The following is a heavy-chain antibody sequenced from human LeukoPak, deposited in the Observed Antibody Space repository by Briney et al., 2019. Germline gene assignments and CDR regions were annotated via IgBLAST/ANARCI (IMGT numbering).Heavy chain of an antibody. CDR3: ARYASGSFFAFDI. V-gene: IGHV4-38-2*01. CDR2: IYHSGSP. CDR1: GYSISSGYY. Sequence: SETLSLTCAVSGYSISSGYYWGWIRQPPGKGLEWIGSIYHSGSPYYNPSLKSRVTMSVDTSKNQFSLKLSSVNDADTAVYYCARYASGSFFAFDIWGQGTMVTVSS. J-gene: IGHJ3*02. D-gene: IGHD3-10*01.